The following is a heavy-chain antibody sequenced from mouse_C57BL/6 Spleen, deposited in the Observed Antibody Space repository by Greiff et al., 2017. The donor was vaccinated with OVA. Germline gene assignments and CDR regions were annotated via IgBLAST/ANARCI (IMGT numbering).Heavy chain of an antibody. CDR2: IHPNSGST. CDR1: GYTFTSYW. D-gene: IGHD2-2*01. CDR3: ARFGGYDWFAY. V-gene: IGHV1-64*01. Sequence: VKLQQPGAELVKPGASVKLSCKASGYTFTSYWMHWVKQRPGQGLEWIGMIHPNSGSTNYNEKFKSKATLTVDKSSSTAYMQLSSLTSEDSAVYYCARFGGYDWFAYWGQGTLVTVSA. J-gene: IGHJ3*01.